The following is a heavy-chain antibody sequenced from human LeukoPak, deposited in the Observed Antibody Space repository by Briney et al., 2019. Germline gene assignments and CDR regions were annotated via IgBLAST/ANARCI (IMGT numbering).Heavy chain of an antibody. CDR3: ARDQGYCSSTSCYAKYGFDY. CDR1: GGSISSYY. D-gene: IGHD2-2*01. Sequence: SETLSLTCTVSGGSISSYYWSWIRQPPGKGLEWIGYIYYSGSTNYNPSLKSRVTISVDTSKNQFSLKLSSVTAADTAVYYCARDQGYCSSTSCYAKYGFDYWGQGTLVTVSS. V-gene: IGHV4-59*01. J-gene: IGHJ4*02. CDR2: IYYSGST.